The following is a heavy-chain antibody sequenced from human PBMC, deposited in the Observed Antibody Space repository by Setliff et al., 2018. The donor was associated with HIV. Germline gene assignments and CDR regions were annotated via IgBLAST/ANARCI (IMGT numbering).Heavy chain of an antibody. CDR1: GGSISPYY. J-gene: IGHJ4*02. Sequence: ETLSLTCTVSGGSISPYYWGWFRQSPGKGLEWIATIYQTGSIYYNPSLQNRVTLLLDMSKNQFSLKLSSVTAADTAVYYCARQAWHSGRNGYFVDYWGQGTLVTVSS. V-gene: IGHV4-59*08. CDR3: ARQAWHSGRNGYFVDY. D-gene: IGHD2-15*01. CDR2: IYQTGSI.